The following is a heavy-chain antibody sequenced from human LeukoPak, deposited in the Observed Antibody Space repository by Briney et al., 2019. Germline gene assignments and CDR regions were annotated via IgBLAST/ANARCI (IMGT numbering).Heavy chain of an antibody. CDR3: TTSPAVAS. D-gene: IGHD4-23*01. V-gene: IGHV3-53*01. J-gene: IGHJ5*02. Sequence: GGSLRLSCAASGFTVSNNYMTWVRQAPGKGLEWVSLIYSGGTTFYTDSGKGRFTISRDSSKNTLYLQMNNLKAEDTAVYYCTTSPAVASWGQGTLVTVSS. CDR2: IYSGGTT. CDR1: GFTVSNNY.